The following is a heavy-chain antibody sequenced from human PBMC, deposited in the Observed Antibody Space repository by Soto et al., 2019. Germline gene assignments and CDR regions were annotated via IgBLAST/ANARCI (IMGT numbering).Heavy chain of an antibody. V-gene: IGHV6-1*01. Sequence: SQTLSLTCAISGDSVSSNSAAWNWIRQSPSRGLEWLGRTYYRSKWYNDYAVSMKSRITINPDTSKNQISLQLNSVTSEDTAVYYCARTALYDSSGYYLGRVGYGMDVWGQGTTVTVSS. J-gene: IGHJ6*02. CDR3: ARTALYDSSGYYLGRVGYGMDV. CDR2: TYYRSKWYN. CDR1: GDSVSSNSAA. D-gene: IGHD3-22*01.